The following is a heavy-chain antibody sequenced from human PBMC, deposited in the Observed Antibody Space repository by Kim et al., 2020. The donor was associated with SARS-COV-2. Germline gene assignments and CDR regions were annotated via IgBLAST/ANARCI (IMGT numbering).Heavy chain of an antibody. J-gene: IGHJ5*02. CDR1: GGSISSSSYY. D-gene: IGHD6-13*01. CDR2: IYYSGST. V-gene: IGHV4-39*01. CDR3: ARLIDSSSWYRGFDP. Sequence: SETLSLTCTVSGGSISSSSYYWGWIRQPPGKGLEWIGSIYYSGSTYYNPSLKSRVTISVDTSKNQFSLKLSSVTAADTAVYYCARLIDSSSWYRGFDPWGQGTLVTVSS.